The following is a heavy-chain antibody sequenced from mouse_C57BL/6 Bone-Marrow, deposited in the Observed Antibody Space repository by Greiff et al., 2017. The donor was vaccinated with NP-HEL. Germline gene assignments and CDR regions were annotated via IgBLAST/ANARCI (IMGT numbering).Heavy chain of an antibody. J-gene: IGHJ3*01. CDR3: ARGGY. V-gene: IGHV1-69*01. Sequence: VQLQQPGAELVMPGASVKLSCKASGYTFTSYWMHWVKQRPGQGLEWIGEIDPSDSYTNYNQKFKGKSTFTVDKSSSTAYMQLSSLTSEDSAVYYCARGGYWGQGTLVTVSA. CDR2: IDPSDSYT. CDR1: GYTFTSYW.